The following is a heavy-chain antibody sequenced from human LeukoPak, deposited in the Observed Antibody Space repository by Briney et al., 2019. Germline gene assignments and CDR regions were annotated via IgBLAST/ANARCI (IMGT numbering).Heavy chain of an antibody. CDR1: GFTFSSYS. J-gene: IGHJ4*02. V-gene: IGHV3-21*01. D-gene: IGHD5-18*01. CDR2: ISSSSSYI. Sequence: GGSLRLSCAASGFTFSSYSMNWVRQAPGKGLEWVSSISSSSSYIYYADSVKGRFTISRDNAKNSLYLQMNSLRAEDTAVYYCARSTREVDTAMVIDYWGQGTLVTVSS. CDR3: ARSTREVDTAMVIDY.